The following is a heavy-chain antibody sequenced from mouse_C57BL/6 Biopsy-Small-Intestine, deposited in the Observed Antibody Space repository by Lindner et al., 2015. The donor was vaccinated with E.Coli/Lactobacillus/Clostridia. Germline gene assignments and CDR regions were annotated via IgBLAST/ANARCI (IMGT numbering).Heavy chain of an antibody. V-gene: IGHV1-7*01. CDR3: ARDWDSSSNFDP. D-gene: IGHD4-1*01. J-gene: IGHJ4*01. CDR1: GYTFTSYG. Sequence: SVKVSCKASGYTFTSYGVSWVRQAPGQGLEWMGWISGYSGDTKYAQKFQGRVTMTADTSTNTAYMELRSLTSDDTAVYYCARDWDSSSNFDPWGQGTLVTVSS. CDR2: ISGYSGDT.